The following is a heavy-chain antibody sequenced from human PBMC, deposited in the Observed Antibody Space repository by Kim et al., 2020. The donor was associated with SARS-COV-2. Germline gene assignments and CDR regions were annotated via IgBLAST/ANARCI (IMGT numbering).Heavy chain of an antibody. V-gene: IGHV5-10-1*01. CDR3: ARHYSPPSVGPTYYYYGMDV. CDR1: GYSFTSYW. Sequence: GESLKISCKGSGYSFTSYWISWVRQMPGKGLEWMGRIDPSDSYTNYSPSFQGHVTISADKSISTAYLQWSSLKASDTAMYYCARHYSPPSVGPTYYYYGMDVWGQGTTVTVSS. D-gene: IGHD3-10*01. J-gene: IGHJ6*02. CDR2: IDPSDSYT.